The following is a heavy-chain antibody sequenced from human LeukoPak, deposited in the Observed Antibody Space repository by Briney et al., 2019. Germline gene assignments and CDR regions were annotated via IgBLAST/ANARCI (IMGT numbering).Heavy chain of an antibody. V-gene: IGHV5-10-1*01. CDR2: IDPSDSYT. CDR1: GYSFTSYW. CDR3: ARVFILTGYYISYYFDY. D-gene: IGHD3-9*01. Sequence: GESLKISCKGSGYSFTSYWISWVRQMPGKGLEWMGRIDPSDSYTNYSPSFQGHVTISADKSISTAYLQWSSLKASDTAIYYCARVFILTGYYISYYFDYWGQGTLVTVSS. J-gene: IGHJ4*02.